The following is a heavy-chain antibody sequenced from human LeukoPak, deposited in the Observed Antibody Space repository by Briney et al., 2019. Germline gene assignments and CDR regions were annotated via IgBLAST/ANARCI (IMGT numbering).Heavy chain of an antibody. V-gene: IGHV3-23*01. D-gene: IGHD2/OR15-2a*01. J-gene: IGHJ4*02. CDR2: ISGSGSST. CDR1: GFTFSSYA. Sequence: PGGSLRLSCAASGFTFSSYAMSWVRQAPGKGLEWVSAISGSGSSTYYADSVKGRFTISRDNSKNTLYLQMNSLRAEDTAVYYCAKDFLFPGDYFDYWGQGTLVTVSS. CDR3: AKDFLFPGDYFDY.